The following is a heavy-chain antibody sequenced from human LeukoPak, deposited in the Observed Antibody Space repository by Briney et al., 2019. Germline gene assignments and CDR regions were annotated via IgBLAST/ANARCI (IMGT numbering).Heavy chain of an antibody. CDR1: DDSITMYY. CDR2: GDHTGGT. J-gene: IGHJ6*03. D-gene: IGHD1-1*01. CDR3: ARGRVSSSTWYSTYYYYFYMDV. Sequence: SETLSLTCSVSDDSITMYYWTWIRQPPGKGLEWIGYGDHTGGTNFNPSLNGRVSISRDTTKNLFSLRLRSVTAADTAVYFCARGRVSSSTWYSTYYYYFYMDVWGKGTTVTVSS. V-gene: IGHV4-59*01.